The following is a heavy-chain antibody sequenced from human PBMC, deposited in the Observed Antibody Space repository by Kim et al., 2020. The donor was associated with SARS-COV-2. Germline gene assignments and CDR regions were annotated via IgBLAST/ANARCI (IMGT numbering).Heavy chain of an antibody. J-gene: IGHJ4*02. CDR3: AKDSTYYYDSSGYYIFDY. Sequence: KGRFNISRDNAKNSLYLQMNSLRAEDTALYYCAKDSTYYYDSSGYYIFDYWGQGTLVTVSS. D-gene: IGHD3-22*01. V-gene: IGHV3-9*01.